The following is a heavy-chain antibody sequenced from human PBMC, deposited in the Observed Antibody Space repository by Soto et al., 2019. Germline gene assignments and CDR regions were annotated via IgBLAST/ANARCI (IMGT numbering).Heavy chain of an antibody. CDR2: ISFDGSNK. V-gene: IGHV3-30*18. CDR1: GFMFNAYG. D-gene: IGHD1-1*01. CDR3: AKAGTIAGTVTTPRAFDV. Sequence: QVQLVESGGGVVQPGRSLRLSCEASGFMFNAYGMHWVRQAPGKGLEWVAVISFDGSNKYYAESVKGRFTISRDNSKNTLYLEMLSLRPEDTAVFYCAKAGTIAGTVTTPRAFDVWGQGTMVTVSS. J-gene: IGHJ3*01.